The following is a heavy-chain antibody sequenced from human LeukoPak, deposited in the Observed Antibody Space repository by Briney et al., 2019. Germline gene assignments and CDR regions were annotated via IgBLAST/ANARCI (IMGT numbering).Heavy chain of an antibody. CDR1: GYTFTSYY. CDR2: INPSGGST. J-gene: IGHJ5*02. V-gene: IGHV1-46*01. D-gene: IGHD1-1*01. Sequence: ASVKVSCKASGYTFTSYYMHWVRQAPGQGLEWMGIINPSGGSTSYAQKFQGRVTMTRDMSTSTVYMELSSLRSEDTAVYYCARRLPNDAGWFDPWGQGTLVTVSS. CDR3: ARRLPNDAGWFDP.